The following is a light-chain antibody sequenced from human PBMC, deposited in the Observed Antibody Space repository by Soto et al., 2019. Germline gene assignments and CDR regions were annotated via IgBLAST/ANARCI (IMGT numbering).Light chain of an antibody. CDR3: QQRSSWPPPT. CDR2: DAS. V-gene: IGKV3-11*01. CDR1: QNVANS. Sequence: EMMLRQSPGTLSLSPGERATLSCRASQNVANSLAWYQEKPGQAPRLLIYDASNRATGIPPRFSGSGSRTDFTLTISSLEPEDFAVYYCQQRSSWPPPTFGGGTKVDIK. J-gene: IGKJ4*01.